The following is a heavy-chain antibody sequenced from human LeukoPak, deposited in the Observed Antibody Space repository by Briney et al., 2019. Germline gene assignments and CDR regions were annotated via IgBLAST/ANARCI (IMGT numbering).Heavy chain of an antibody. D-gene: IGHD3-16*01. V-gene: IGHV4-34*01. J-gene: IGHJ4*02. CDR1: GGSFSGYY. CDR2: INQIGNT. Sequence: PSETLSLTCYLYGGSFSGYYWSWIRQSPGKGLEWIGEINQIGNTNYIPSLKSRLTISMDTSNNQFSLNLTSVTAADTGVYYCARIRRPLRGYFDHWGQGTLVT. CDR3: ARIRRPLRGYFDH.